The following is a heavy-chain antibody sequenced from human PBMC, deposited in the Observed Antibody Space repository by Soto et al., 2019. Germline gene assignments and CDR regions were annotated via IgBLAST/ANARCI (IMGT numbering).Heavy chain of an antibody. CDR3: ARDRDYYDSSGYSQFDY. CDR1: GFTFSDYY. CDR2: ISSSSSYT. D-gene: IGHD3-22*01. Sequence: PGGSLRLSCAASGFTFSDYYMSWIRQAPGKGLERVSYISSSSSYTNYADSVKGRFTISRDNAKNSLYLQMNSLRAEDTAVYYCARDRDYYDSSGYSQFDYWGQGTLVTVSS. J-gene: IGHJ4*02. V-gene: IGHV3-11*06.